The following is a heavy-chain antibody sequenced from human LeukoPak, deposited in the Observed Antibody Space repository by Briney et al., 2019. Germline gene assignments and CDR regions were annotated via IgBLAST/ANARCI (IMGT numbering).Heavy chain of an antibody. CDR1: GFTFSSYA. CDR2: ISYDGSNK. J-gene: IGHJ4*02. V-gene: IGHV3-30-3*01. D-gene: IGHD3-22*01. Sequence: PGGSLRLSCAASGFTFSSYAMHWVRQAPGKGLEWVAVISYDGSNKYYADSVKGRFTISRDNSKNTLYPQMNSLRAEDTAVYYCATTYYYDSSGSPGGYWGQGTLVTVSS. CDR3: ATTYYYDSSGSPGGY.